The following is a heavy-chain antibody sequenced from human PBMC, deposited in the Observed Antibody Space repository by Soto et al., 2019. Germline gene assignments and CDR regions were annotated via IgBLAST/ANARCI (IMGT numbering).Heavy chain of an antibody. Sequence: GASVKVSCKASGGTFSSYAISWVRQAPGQGLEWMGGIIPIFGTANYAQKFRGRVTITADESTSTAYMELSSLRSEDTAVYYCAREGVAPYYYYGMDVWGQGTPVTVSS. CDR2: IIPIFGTA. D-gene: IGHD5-12*01. J-gene: IGHJ6*02. CDR3: AREGVAPYYYYGMDV. V-gene: IGHV1-69*13. CDR1: GGTFSSYA.